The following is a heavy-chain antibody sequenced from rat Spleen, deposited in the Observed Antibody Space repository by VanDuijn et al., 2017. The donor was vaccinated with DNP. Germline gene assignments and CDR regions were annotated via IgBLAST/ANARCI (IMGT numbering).Heavy chain of an antibody. J-gene: IGHJ1*01. CDR1: GFTFNNYW. Sequence: EVQLVESGGDLVQPGRSLKLSCVASGFTFNNYWMTWIRQVPGKGLEWVASITSSGGSTYYPDSVRGRFTISRDYARSTLYLQMDSLRSEDAATYYCTTRGVGPRYYWHFDFWGPGTVVTVSA. CDR2: ITSSGGST. D-gene: IGHD1-1*01. V-gene: IGHV5-31*01. CDR3: TTRGVGPRYYWHFDF.